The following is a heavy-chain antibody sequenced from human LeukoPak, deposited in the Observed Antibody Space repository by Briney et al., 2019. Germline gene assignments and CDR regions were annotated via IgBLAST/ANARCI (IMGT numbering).Heavy chain of an antibody. D-gene: IGHD6-13*01. Sequence: GGSLRLSCAASGFTFDDYAIHWVRHAPGKGLEWVSGISWNSGSIGYADSVKGRFTISRDNAKNSLYLQMNSLRAEDTALYYCAKDSGSWYFGAFDIWGQGTMVTVSS. J-gene: IGHJ3*02. CDR2: ISWNSGSI. CDR1: GFTFDDYA. V-gene: IGHV3-9*01. CDR3: AKDSGSWYFGAFDI.